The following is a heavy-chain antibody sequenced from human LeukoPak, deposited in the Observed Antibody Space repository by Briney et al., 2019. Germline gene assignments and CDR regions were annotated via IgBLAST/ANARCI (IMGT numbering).Heavy chain of an antibody. CDR3: ARVLAGTGYYFDY. CDR1: GYTFTSYG. V-gene: IGHV1-18*01. J-gene: IGHJ4*02. Sequence: AASVTVSCKASGYTFTSYGISWVRQAPGQGLEWTGWISAYNGNTNYAQKLQGRVTMTTDTSTGTAYMELRSLRSDDTAVYYCARVLAGTGYYFDYWGQGTLVTVSS. D-gene: IGHD6-13*01. CDR2: ISAYNGNT.